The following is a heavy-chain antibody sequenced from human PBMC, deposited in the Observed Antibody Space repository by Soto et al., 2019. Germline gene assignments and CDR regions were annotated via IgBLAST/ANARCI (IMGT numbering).Heavy chain of an antibody. V-gene: IGHV5-51*01. CDR1: GCSFTSYW. CDR3: ARQWLVTGYYYYGMDV. J-gene: IGHJ6*02. CDR2: IYPGDSDT. Sequence: PGESLKISCKGSGCSFTSYWIGWVRQMPGKGLEWMGIIYPGDSDTRYSPSFQGQVTISADKSISTAYLQWSSLKASDTAMYYCARQWLVTGYYYYGMDVWGQGTTVTVSS. D-gene: IGHD6-19*01.